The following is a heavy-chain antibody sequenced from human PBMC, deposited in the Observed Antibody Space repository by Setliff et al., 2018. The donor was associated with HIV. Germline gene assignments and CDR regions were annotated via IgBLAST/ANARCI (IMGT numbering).Heavy chain of an antibody. CDR3: ARGEPTILIEPAAFFDH. D-gene: IGHD2-2*01. CDR1: GFTFSDYN. J-gene: IGHJ4*02. Sequence: TGGSLRLSCAASGFTFSDYNMNWVRQAPGRGLEWVSYISSDGSTIYYAGSVKGRFTMSRDNAKNSLYLHMSSLGVEDTAVYYCARGEPTILIEPAAFFDHWGQGTLVTVSS. CDR2: ISSDGSTI. V-gene: IGHV3-48*01.